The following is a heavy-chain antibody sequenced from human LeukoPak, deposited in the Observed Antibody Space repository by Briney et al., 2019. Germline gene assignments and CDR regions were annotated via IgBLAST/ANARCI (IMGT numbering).Heavy chain of an antibody. CDR2: INWNGGST. Sequence: GGSLRLSCAASGFTFDDYGMSWVRQAPGKGLEWVSGINWNGGSTGYADSVKGRFTISGDNAKNSLYLQMNSLRAEDTALYYCARDRSFMIVVGDAFDIWGQGTMVTVSS. J-gene: IGHJ3*02. CDR3: ARDRSFMIVVGDAFDI. V-gene: IGHV3-20*04. CDR1: GFTFDDYG. D-gene: IGHD3-22*01.